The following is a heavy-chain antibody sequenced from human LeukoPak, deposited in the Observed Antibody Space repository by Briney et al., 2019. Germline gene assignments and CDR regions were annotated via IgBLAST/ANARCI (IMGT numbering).Heavy chain of an antibody. CDR3: ARSSSGYSLNWFDP. Sequence: PGGSLRLSCAVSGFTVSSNYMSWVRQAPGKGLEWVSVIYSGGSTYYADSVKGRFTISRDNSKNTLYLQMNSLRAEDTAVYYCARSSSGYSLNWFDPWGQGTLVTVSS. V-gene: IGHV3-53*01. CDR2: IYSGGST. CDR1: GFTVSSNY. J-gene: IGHJ5*02. D-gene: IGHD3-22*01.